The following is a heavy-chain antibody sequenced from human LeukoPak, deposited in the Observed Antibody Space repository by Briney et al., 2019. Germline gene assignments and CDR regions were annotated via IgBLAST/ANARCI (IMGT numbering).Heavy chain of an antibody. CDR3: AKQRSEVVVAATTY. CDR1: GFTFSSYA. V-gene: IGHV3-23*01. Sequence: GGSLRLSCAASGFTFSSYAMTWVRQAPGKGLEWVSSITGGGDTTYYADSVRGRFTISRDNSKNTLSVQMNSLRAEDTAVYYCAKQRSEVVVAATTYWGQGTLVTVSS. CDR2: ITGGGDTT. D-gene: IGHD2-15*01. J-gene: IGHJ4*02.